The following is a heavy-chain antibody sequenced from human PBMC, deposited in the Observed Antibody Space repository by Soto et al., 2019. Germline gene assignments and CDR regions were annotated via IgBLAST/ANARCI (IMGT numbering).Heavy chain of an antibody. CDR2: ISYDGGNK. J-gene: IGHJ3*02. V-gene: IGHV3-30*03. CDR3: GTPEAI. Sequence: QVQLVESGGGVVQPGRSLRLSCAASGFTFSSYGMHWVRQAPGKGLKWVAVISYDGGNKYYADSVKGRFTISRDNSKNTLYLQMNNLRPEDSAVYYCGTPEAIWGQGTIVTVSS. CDR1: GFTFSSYG.